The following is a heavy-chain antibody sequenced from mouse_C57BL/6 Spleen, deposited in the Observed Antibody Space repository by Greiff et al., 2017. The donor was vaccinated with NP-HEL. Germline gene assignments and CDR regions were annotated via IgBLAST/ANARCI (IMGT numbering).Heavy chain of an antibody. D-gene: IGHD2-5*01. Sequence: VQLQQPGAELVRPGSSVKLSCKASGYTFTSYWMHWVKQRPIQGLEWIGNIDPSDSETHYNQKFTDKATLTVDKSSSTAYMQLSSLTSEDSAVYYCARVCNDSNLDYWGQGTTLTVSS. CDR1: GYTFTSYW. CDR3: ARVCNDSNLDY. CDR2: IDPSDSET. V-gene: IGHV1-52*01. J-gene: IGHJ2*01.